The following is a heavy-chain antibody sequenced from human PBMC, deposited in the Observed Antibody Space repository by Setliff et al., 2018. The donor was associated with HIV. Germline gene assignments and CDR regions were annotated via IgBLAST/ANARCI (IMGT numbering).Heavy chain of an antibody. CDR3: ARATGPTYYFDY. V-gene: IGHV4-39*07. CDR1: GGSISSSSYY. J-gene: IGHJ4*02. CDR2: IYYSGST. Sequence: PSETLSLTCTVSGGSISSSSYYWGWIRQPPGKGLEWIGSIYYSGSTYYNPSLKSRVTISVDTSKNQFSLRVTSVTAADTALYFCARATGPTYYFDYWGQGTLVTVSS.